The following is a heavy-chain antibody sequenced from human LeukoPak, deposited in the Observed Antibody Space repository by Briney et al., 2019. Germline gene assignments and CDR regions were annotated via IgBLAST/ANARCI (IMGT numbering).Heavy chain of an antibody. CDR2: INRDGSST. CDR3: ARNWFDP. Sequence: PGGSLRLSCAASRFTFSSYWVHWVRQVPGKGLVWVSRINRDGSSTAYADSVTGRFTISRDKSKNTVYLQMNSLRFEDTAMYYCARNWFDPWGQGTLVTVSS. J-gene: IGHJ5*02. CDR1: RFTFSSYW. V-gene: IGHV3-74*01.